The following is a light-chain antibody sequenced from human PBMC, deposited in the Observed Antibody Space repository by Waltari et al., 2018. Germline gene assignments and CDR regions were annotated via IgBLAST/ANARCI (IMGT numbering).Light chain of an antibody. CDR3: QHYYNWPRA. CDR2: GAS. CDR1: QSISSY. J-gene: IGKJ1*01. Sequence: EIVMTQSPATLSVSPGERGTLPCRASQSISSYLAWYQHKPGQAPRLLIYGASTRATDIPARFSGSGSGTEFTLTITGLQSEDFAVYYCQHYYNWPRAFGPGTNVEIK. V-gene: IGKV3-15*01.